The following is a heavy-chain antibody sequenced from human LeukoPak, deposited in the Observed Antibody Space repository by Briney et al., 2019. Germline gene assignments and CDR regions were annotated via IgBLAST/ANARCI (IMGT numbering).Heavy chain of an antibody. CDR2: ISGSTGST. CDR1: GFPISSDA. Sequence: GGSLRLSCAGSGFPISSDAMNWVRQAPGKGLEWVASISGSTGSTQYADSVKGRFTVSRDNSKNTLFLQMNSLRAEDSAVYYCATDREGDPSAYYLVGGQGTLITVSS. D-gene: IGHD3-22*01. V-gene: IGHV3-23*01. CDR3: ATDREGDPSAYYLV. J-gene: IGHJ4*02.